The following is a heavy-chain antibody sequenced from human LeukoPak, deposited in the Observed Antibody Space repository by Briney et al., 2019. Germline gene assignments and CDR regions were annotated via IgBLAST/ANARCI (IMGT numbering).Heavy chain of an antibody. CDR1: GGSISSYY. V-gene: IGHV4-39*01. Sequence: PSETLSLTCTVSGGSISSYYWAWIRQPPGKGLEWIGSIFYSGSTSYNPSLKSRVTTSEDTSKNQFSLKLSSVTAADTAVYYCARTRDSSGYYVFDLWGQGTMVTVSS. CDR2: IFYSGST. J-gene: IGHJ3*01. CDR3: ARTRDSSGYYVFDL. D-gene: IGHD3-22*01.